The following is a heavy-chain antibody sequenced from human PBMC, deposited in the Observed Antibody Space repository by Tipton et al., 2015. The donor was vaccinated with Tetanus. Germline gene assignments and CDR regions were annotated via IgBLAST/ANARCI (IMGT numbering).Heavy chain of an antibody. CDR3: ARDRGDYIYYGMDV. Sequence: QLVQSGAEVKKPGASVKVSRKASGYTFTGYYIYWVRQAPGQGLEWMGWIDPNSGGTNYAQKFQGRVTMTRDTSISTAYMELRSLRSDDTAVYYCARDRGDYIYYGMDVWGPGTTVTVS. D-gene: IGHD3-22*01. J-gene: IGHJ6*02. CDR1: GYTFTGYY. CDR2: IDPNSGGT. V-gene: IGHV1-2*02.